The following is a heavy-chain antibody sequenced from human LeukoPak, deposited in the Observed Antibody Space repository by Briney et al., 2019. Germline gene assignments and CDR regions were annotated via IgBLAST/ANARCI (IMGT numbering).Heavy chain of an antibody. CDR1: GGTFSSYA. J-gene: IGHJ6*02. Sequence: ASVKVSCKASGGTFSSYAISWVRQAPGQGLEWMGGIIPIFGTANYAQKFQGRVTITADESMSTAYMELSSLRSEDTAVYYCARDLEVVAATYLGYYYGMDVWGQGTTVTVSS. CDR3: ARDLEVVAATYLGYYYGMDV. V-gene: IGHV1-69*13. D-gene: IGHD2-15*01. CDR2: IIPIFGTA.